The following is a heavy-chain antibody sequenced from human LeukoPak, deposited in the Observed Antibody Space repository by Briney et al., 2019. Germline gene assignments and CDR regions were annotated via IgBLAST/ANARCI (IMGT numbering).Heavy chain of an antibody. D-gene: IGHD3-10*01. CDR3: ASDITMVRGAHKSLYYYYGMDV. Sequence: ASVKVSCKASGCTFTSNYMHWVRQAPGQGLEWMGIINPSGGSTSYAQKFQGRVTMTRDTSTSTVYMELSSLRSEDTAVYYCASDITMVRGAHKSLYYYYGMDVWGQGTTVTVSS. CDR2: INPSGGST. CDR1: GCTFTSNY. V-gene: IGHV1-46*01. J-gene: IGHJ6*02.